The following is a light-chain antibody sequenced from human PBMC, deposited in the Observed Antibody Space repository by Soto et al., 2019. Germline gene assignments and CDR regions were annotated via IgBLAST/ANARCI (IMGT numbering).Light chain of an antibody. CDR2: EVS. V-gene: IGLV2-14*01. CDR1: SSDVGGYKY. CDR3: SSYTSSSTSV. J-gene: IGLJ3*02. Sequence: QSALTQPVSVSGSPGQSITISCTGTSSDVGGYKYVSWYQQHPDKAPKLMIYEVSNRPSGVSNRFSGSKSGNTASLTISGLQAEDEADYYCSSYTSSSTSVFGGGTKLTVL.